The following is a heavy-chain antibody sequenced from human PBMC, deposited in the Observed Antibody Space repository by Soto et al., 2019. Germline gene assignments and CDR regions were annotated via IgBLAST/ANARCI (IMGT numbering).Heavy chain of an antibody. D-gene: IGHD2-21*01. CDR3: VRSGTARLLRHSWFDT. Sequence: EVQLVESGGGLVKPGGFLRLSCAASGFTFNTYDMNWVRQAPGKGLEWVSSITASSAYIYYADSVRGRITISRDNAKNSLFLHMHSLRAEDTAVYYCVRSGTARLLRHSWFDTWGQGTLVTVSS. CDR1: GFTFNTYD. CDR2: ITASSAYI. J-gene: IGHJ5*02. V-gene: IGHV3-21*01.